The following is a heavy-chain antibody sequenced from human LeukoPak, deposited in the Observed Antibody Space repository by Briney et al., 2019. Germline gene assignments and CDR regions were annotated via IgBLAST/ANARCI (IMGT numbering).Heavy chain of an antibody. V-gene: IGHV4-59*08. CDR3: AGLPGTRGSYYYYYGMDV. D-gene: IGHD3-10*01. CDR1: GGSIGTYS. CDR2: IYYSGST. J-gene: IGHJ6*02. Sequence: SETLSLTCTVSGGSIGTYSWSWIRQPPGKGLEWIGYIYYSGSTNYNPSLKSRVTISVDTSKNQFSLKLSSVTAADTAVYYCAGLPGTRGSYYYYYGMDVWGQGTTVTVSS.